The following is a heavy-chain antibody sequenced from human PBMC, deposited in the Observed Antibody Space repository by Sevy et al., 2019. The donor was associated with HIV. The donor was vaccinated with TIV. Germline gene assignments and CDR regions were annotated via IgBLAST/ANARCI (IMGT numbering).Heavy chain of an antibody. V-gene: IGHV3-21*01. D-gene: IGHD2-8*01. CDR1: AFTFSSYS. Sequence: GGSLRLSCAASAFTFSSYSRNWVRQAPGKGLEWVSSISSSSSYIYYADSVKGRFTISRDNAKNSLYLQMNSLRAEDTAVYYCARASGYCTNGVCYSYGMDVWGQGTTVTVSS. J-gene: IGHJ6*02. CDR2: ISSSSSYI. CDR3: ARASGYCTNGVCYSYGMDV.